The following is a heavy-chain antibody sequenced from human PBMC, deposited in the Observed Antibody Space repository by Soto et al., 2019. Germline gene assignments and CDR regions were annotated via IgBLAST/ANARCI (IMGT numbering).Heavy chain of an antibody. D-gene: IGHD1-1*01. CDR2: INAGNGNT. J-gene: IGHJ4*02. Sequence: ASVTVSCKASGYTFTSYAMHWVRQAPGQRLEWMGWINAGNGNTKYSQKFQGRVTITRDTSASTAYMELSSLRSEDTAVYYCARGPPEPWYGNFDYWGQGTLVTVSS. CDR3: ARGPPEPWYGNFDY. CDR1: GYTFTSYA. V-gene: IGHV1-3*01.